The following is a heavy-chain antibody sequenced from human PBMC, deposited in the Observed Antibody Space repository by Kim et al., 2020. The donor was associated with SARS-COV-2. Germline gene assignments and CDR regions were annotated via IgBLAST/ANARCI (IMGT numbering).Heavy chain of an antibody. V-gene: IGHV3-15*01. CDR1: GFTFSNAW. CDR2: IKSKTDGGTT. J-gene: IGHJ4*02. Sequence: GGSLRLSCAASGFTFSNAWMSWVRQAPGKGLEWVCRIKSKTDGGTTDFAAPVKGRFTISRDDSKNTLYLQMNSLRTEDTAVYYCTTGDSGGHFDYWGQGTLVTVSS. D-gene: IGHD4-17*01. CDR3: TTGDSGGHFDY.